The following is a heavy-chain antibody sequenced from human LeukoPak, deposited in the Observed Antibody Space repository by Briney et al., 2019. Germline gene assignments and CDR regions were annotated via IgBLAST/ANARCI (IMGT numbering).Heavy chain of an antibody. CDR2: INHSGST. CDR1: GGSFSGYY. D-gene: IGHD6-25*01. J-gene: IGHJ6*02. V-gene: IGHV4-34*01. CDR3: ARSDSSGWYYYYGMDV. Sequence: SETLSLTCAVHGGSFSGYYWSWIRQPPGKGLEWIGEINHSGSTNYNPSLKSRVTISVDTSKNQFSLKLSSVTAADTAVYYCARSDSSGWYYYYGMDVWGQGTTVTVSS.